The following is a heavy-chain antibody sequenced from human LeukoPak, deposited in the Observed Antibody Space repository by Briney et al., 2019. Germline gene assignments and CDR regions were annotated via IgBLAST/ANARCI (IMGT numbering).Heavy chain of an antibody. J-gene: IGHJ6*03. Sequence: SVKVSCKASGGTFSSYAISWVRQAPGQGLEWMGGIIPIFGTANYAQKFQGRVTITTDESTSTAYMELSSLRSEDTAVYYCARVGQQQLPRDYYYYYMDVWGKGTTVTVSS. CDR3: ARVGQQQLPRDYYYYYMDV. D-gene: IGHD6-13*01. CDR1: GGTFSSYA. CDR2: IIPIFGTA. V-gene: IGHV1-69*05.